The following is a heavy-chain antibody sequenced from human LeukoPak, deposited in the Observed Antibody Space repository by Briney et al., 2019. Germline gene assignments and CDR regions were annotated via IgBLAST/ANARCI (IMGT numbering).Heavy chain of an antibody. CDR2: ISSSGSTI. J-gene: IGHJ6*02. Sequence: PGGSLRLSCAASGFTFSSYEMNWVRQAPGKGLEWVSYISSSGSTIYYADSVKGRSTISRDNAKNSLYLQMNSLRAEDTAVYYCARDSLELHNYYYGMDVWGQGTTVTVSS. V-gene: IGHV3-48*03. CDR3: ARDSLELHNYYYGMDV. D-gene: IGHD1-7*01. CDR1: GFTFSSYE.